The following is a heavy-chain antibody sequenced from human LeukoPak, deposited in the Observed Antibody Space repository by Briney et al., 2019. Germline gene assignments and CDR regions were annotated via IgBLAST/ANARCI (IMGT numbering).Heavy chain of an antibody. CDR3: SRGGANDL. J-gene: IGHJ5*02. Sequence: PSETLSLTCTVSGGSITSDYLSWIRQPAGKGLEWIGRIFTSGSTSYNPSLKSRVTMSLDTSKNQFSLKLSSVTAADTAVYFCSRGGANDLWGQGNLVTVSS. CDR1: GGSITSDY. V-gene: IGHV4-4*07. D-gene: IGHD4/OR15-4a*01. CDR2: IFTSGST.